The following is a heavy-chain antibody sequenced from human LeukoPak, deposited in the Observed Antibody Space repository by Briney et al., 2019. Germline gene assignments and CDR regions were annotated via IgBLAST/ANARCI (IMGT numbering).Heavy chain of an antibody. J-gene: IGHJ4*02. CDR3: ARRAATECGHSYGLDY. V-gene: IGHV3-21*01. Sequence: GGSLRLSCEVSGFTFSSYHMNWVRQAPGKGLEWVSSISSSSRYIYYADSMTGRFTISRDNAKNSLYLQMHSLRAEDTAIYYCARRAATECGHSYGLDYWGQGTLVTVSS. CDR1: GFTFSSYH. D-gene: IGHD5-18*01. CDR2: ISSSSRYI.